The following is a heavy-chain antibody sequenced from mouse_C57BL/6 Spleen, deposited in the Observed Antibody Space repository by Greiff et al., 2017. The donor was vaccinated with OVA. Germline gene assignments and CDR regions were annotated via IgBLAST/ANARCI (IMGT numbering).Heavy chain of an antibody. J-gene: IGHJ4*01. CDR1: GFTFSDYG. V-gene: IGHV5-17*01. D-gene: IGHD1-1*01. Sequence: EVKLVESGGGLVKPGGSLKLSCAASGFTFSDYGMHWVRQAPEKGLEWVAYISSGSSTIYYADTVKGRFTISRDNAKNTLFLQMTRLRSEDTAMYYCARQFITTVVDAMDYWGQGTSVTVSS. CDR3: ARQFITTVVDAMDY. CDR2: ISSGSSTI.